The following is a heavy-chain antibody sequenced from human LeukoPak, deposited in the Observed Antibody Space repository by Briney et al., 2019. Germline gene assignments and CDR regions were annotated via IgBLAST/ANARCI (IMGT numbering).Heavy chain of an antibody. J-gene: IGHJ4*02. D-gene: IGHD6-19*01. Sequence: GGSLRLSCAASGFTFSSYWMHWVRQAPGKGLVWVSRINSDGITTSYADSVKGRFTISRDNAKNTLYLQMNSLRAEDTAVYYCARDMVAGGPDYWGQGTLVTVSS. CDR3: ARDMVAGGPDY. CDR1: GFTFSSYW. CDR2: INSDGITT. V-gene: IGHV3-74*01.